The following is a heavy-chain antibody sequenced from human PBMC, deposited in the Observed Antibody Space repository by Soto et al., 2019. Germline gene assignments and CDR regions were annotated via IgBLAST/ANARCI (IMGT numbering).Heavy chain of an antibody. CDR1: GYTFTSYY. CDR3: ARVARSGIAAAGTSRYFDY. Sequence: ASVKVSCKASGYTFTSYYMHWVRQAPGQGLEWMGIINPSGGSTSYAQKFQGRVTMTRETSTSTVYMELSSLRSEDTAVYYCARVARSGIAAAGTSRYFDYWGQGTLVTVSS. J-gene: IGHJ4*02. V-gene: IGHV1-46*01. CDR2: INPSGGST. D-gene: IGHD6-13*01.